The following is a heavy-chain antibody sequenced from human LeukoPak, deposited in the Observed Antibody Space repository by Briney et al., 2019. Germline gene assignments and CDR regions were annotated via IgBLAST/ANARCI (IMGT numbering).Heavy chain of an antibody. D-gene: IGHD2-2*01. J-gene: IGHJ5*02. Sequence: GGSLRLSCAASGFTFSSYAMSWVRQAPGEGLEWVSAISGSGGSTYYADSVKGRFTISRDNSKNTLYLQMNSLRAEDTAVYYCAKGGQDDIVVVPAAIRNWFDPWGQGTLVTVSS. CDR1: GFTFSSYA. CDR3: AKGGQDDIVVVPAAIRNWFDP. V-gene: IGHV3-23*01. CDR2: ISGSGGST.